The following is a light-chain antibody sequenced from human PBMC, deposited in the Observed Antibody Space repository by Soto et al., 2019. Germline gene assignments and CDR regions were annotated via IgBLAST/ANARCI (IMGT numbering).Light chain of an antibody. CDR1: QSVGSN. CDR3: QQYNNRPPLT. Sequence: EIVMTQSPATLSVSPGERATLSCRASQSVGSNLAWYQQKPGQAPRLLMYGASTRATGVPTRFSGSGSGAEFTLTISRLQSEDFSVYYCQQYNNRPPLTFRQRTKVEIE. J-gene: IGKJ1*01. CDR2: GAS. V-gene: IGKV3-15*01.